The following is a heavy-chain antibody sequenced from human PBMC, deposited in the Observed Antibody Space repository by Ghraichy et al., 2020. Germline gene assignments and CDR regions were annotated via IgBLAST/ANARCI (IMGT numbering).Heavy chain of an antibody. CDR1: GFTFSSYS. CDR3: ARLRGRRSAMDYGMDV. CDR2: ISSSSSTI. V-gene: IGHV3-48*02. D-gene: IGHD3-16*01. Sequence: GGSLRLSCAASGFTFSSYSMNWVRQAPGKGLEWVSYISSSSSTIYYADSVKGRFTISRDNAKNSLYLQMNSLRDEDTAVYYCARLRGRRSAMDYGMDVWGQGTTVTVSS. J-gene: IGHJ6*02.